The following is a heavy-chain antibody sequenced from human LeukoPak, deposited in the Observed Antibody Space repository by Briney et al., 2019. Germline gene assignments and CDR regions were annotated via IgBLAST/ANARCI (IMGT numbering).Heavy chain of an antibody. D-gene: IGHD3-22*01. J-gene: IGHJ4*02. V-gene: IGHV3-23*01. CDR3: ASHDYYESSLGYYFGY. Sequence: PGGSLRLSCAASGFTFSSYGMSWVRQAPGKGLEWVSGISGSGAGTYYTDSVKGRFTISRDNSKNTVYLQMNSLRAEDTAVYYCASHDYYESSLGYYFGYWGQGTLVTVSS. CDR2: ISGSGAGT. CDR1: GFTFSSYG.